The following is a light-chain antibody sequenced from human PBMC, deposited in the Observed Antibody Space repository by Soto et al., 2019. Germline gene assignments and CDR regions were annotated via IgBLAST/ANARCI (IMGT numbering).Light chain of an antibody. CDR3: CSYADSNNV. Sequence: QSALTQPASASGSPGQSVTISCTGTSSDVGGYNYVSWYQQHPGKAPKLMIYEVSKRPSGVPDRFSGSKSGNTASLTVSGLQAEDEADYYCCSYADSNNVFGTGTKVTV. V-gene: IGLV2-8*01. J-gene: IGLJ1*01. CDR2: EVS. CDR1: SSDVGGYNY.